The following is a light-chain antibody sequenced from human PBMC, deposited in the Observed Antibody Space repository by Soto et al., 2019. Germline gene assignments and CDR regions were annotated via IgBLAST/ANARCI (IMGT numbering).Light chain of an antibody. J-gene: IGLJ2*01. CDR2: EVS. CDR3: SSYTNSGNLV. CDR1: SSDVGGFDF. V-gene: IGLV2-14*01. Sequence: QSALTQPASVSGSPGQSVTISCTGTSSDVGGFDFVSWYQKHPGKAPKLVIYEVSLRPSGVSDRFSGSKSANTASLTISGLQAEDDSDYYCSSYTNSGNLVFGGGTKVTVL.